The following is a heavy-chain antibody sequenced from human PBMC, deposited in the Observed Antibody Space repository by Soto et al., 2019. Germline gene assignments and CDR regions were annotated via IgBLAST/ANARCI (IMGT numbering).Heavy chain of an antibody. CDR1: GFTFSSYS. CDR3: AREDGDLNWFDP. CDR2: ISSSSSTI. D-gene: IGHD4-17*01. Sequence: EVQLVESGGGLVQPGGSLRLSCAASGFTFSSYSMNWVRQAPGKGLEWVSYISSSSSTIYYADSVKGRFTISRDNAKNSLYLQRNSLRDEDTAVYYCAREDGDLNWFDPWGQGTLVTVSS. J-gene: IGHJ5*02. V-gene: IGHV3-48*02.